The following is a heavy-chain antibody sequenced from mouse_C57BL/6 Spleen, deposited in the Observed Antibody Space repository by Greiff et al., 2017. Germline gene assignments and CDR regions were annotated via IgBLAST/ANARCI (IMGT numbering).Heavy chain of an antibody. J-gene: IGHJ4*01. CDR1: GFTFSNYW. Sequence: EVKLQESGGGLVQPGGSMKLSCVASGFTFSNYWMNWVRQSPEQGLEWVAQIRLKSDNYATHYAESVKGRFTISRDDSKSSVYLQMNNLRAEDTGIYYCTNWDVSAMDYWGQGTSVTVSS. V-gene: IGHV6-3*01. CDR3: TNWDVSAMDY. CDR2: IRLKSDNYAT. D-gene: IGHD4-1*01.